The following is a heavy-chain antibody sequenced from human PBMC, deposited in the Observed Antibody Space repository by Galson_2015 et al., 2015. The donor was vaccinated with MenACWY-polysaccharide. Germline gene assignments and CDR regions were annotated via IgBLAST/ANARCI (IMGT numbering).Heavy chain of an antibody. Sequence: SLRLSCAASGFTLSNYWMHWVRQASGKGLVWVPRIKTDGTTTDYADSVRGRYTISRDNAKNTVYLQMNSLRAEDTAVYYCARVYERYYGSGSYYSYNMDVWGQGTTVTVSS. V-gene: IGHV3-74*01. CDR3: ARVYERYYGSGSYYSYNMDV. CDR1: GFTLSNYW. CDR2: IKTDGTTT. J-gene: IGHJ6*02. D-gene: IGHD3-10*01.